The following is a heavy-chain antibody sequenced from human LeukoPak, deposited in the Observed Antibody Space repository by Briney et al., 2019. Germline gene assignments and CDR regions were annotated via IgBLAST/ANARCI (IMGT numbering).Heavy chain of an antibody. V-gene: IGHV1-69*04. CDR1: GGTFSSYA. D-gene: IGHD3-22*01. CDR2: IIPILGIA. CDR3: ARDPPSYDPDAFDI. J-gene: IGHJ3*02. Sequence: ASVKVSCKASGGTFSSYAISWVRQAPGQGLEWMGRIIPILGIANYAQKFQGRVTITADKSTSTAYMELSSLRSEDTAVYHCARDPPSYDPDAFDIWGQGTMVTVSS.